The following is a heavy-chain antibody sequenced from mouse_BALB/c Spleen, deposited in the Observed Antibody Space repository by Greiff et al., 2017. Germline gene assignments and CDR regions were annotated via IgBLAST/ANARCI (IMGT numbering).Heavy chain of an antibody. J-gene: IGHJ1*01. CDR3: ARYDYAWYFDV. CDR2: IWAGGST. V-gene: IGHV2-9*02. Sequence: VQLQESGPGLVAPSQSLSITCTVSGFSLTSYGVHWVRQPPGKGLEWLGVIWAGGSTNYNSALMSRLSISKDNSKSQVFLKMNSLQTDDTAMYYCARYDYAWYFDVWGAGTTVTVSS. CDR1: GFSLTSYG. D-gene: IGHD2-4*01.